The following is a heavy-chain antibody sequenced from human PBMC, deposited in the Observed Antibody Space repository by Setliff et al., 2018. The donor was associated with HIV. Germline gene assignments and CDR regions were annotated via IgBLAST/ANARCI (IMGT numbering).Heavy chain of an antibody. CDR1: GYTLTESC. CDR3: ARDYNIWGSNRPSHFDY. V-gene: IGHV1-24*01. J-gene: IGHJ4*02. D-gene: IGHD3-16*02. Sequence: ASVKVSCKISGYTLTESCMHWVRQAPGKGLEWMGGFDPEDGETIYAQNFQGRVTVTEDTSTNTAYLELSGLRSEDTAVYYCARDYNIWGSNRPSHFDYWGQGALVTVSS. CDR2: FDPEDGET.